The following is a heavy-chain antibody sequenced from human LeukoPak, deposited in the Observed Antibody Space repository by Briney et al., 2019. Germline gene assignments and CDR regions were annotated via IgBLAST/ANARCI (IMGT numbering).Heavy chain of an antibody. CDR1: GGTFSSYA. Sequence: SVKVSCKASGGTFSSYAISWVRQTPGQGLEWMGRIIPILGIANYAQKFQGRVTITADKSTSTAYMELSSLRSEDTAVYYCARLSGFGIQLWITGYYDSSGPTDNWFDPWGQGTLVTVSS. D-gene: IGHD3-22*01. V-gene: IGHV1-69*04. CDR3: ARLSGFGIQLWITGYYDSSGPTDNWFDP. J-gene: IGHJ5*02. CDR2: IIPILGIA.